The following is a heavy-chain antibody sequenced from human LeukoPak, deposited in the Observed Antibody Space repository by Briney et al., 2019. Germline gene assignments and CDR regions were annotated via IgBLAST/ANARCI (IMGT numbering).Heavy chain of an antibody. CDR1: GFTFSHYA. CDR2: ISWNSGSI. D-gene: IGHD3-22*01. CDR3: AAYYYDSSGYYILDY. V-gene: IGHV3-9*01. J-gene: IGHJ4*02. Sequence: GGSLRLSCAASGFTFSHYAMHWVRQAPGKGLEWVSGISWNSGSIGYADSVKGRFTISRDNAKNSLYLQMNSLRAEDTALYYCAAYYYDSSGYYILDYWGQGTLVTVSS.